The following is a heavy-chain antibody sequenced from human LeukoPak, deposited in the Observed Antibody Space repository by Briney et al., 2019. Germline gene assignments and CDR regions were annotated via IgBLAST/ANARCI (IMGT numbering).Heavy chain of an antibody. D-gene: IGHD2-2*01. CDR2: IKQDGSEK. CDR1: GFTFSSYW. CDR3: AREDIVVVPAAMRHYYYMDV. Sequence: GGSLRLSCAASGFTFSSYWVSWVRQAPGKGLEWVANIKQDGSEKYYVDSVRGRFTISRDNAKNSLYLQMNSLRAEDTAVYYCAREDIVVVPAAMRHYYYMDVWGKGTTVTVSS. J-gene: IGHJ6*03. V-gene: IGHV3-7*01.